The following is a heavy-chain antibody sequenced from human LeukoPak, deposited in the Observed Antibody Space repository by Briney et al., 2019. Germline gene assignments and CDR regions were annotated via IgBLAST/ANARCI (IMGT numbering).Heavy chain of an antibody. CDR2: INHSGST. Sequence: SSETLSLTCAVYGGSFSGYYWSWIRQPPGKGLEWIGEINHSGSTNYNPSLKSRVTISVDTSKNQFSLKLSSVTAADTAVYYCARGGPGYSSTYNWFDPWGQGTLVTVSS. CDR3: ARGGPGYSSTYNWFDP. J-gene: IGHJ5*02. CDR1: GGSFSGYY. D-gene: IGHD6-13*01. V-gene: IGHV4-34*01.